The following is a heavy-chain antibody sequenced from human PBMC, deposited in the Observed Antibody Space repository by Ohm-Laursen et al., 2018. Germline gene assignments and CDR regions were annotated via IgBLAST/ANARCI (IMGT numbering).Heavy chain of an antibody. CDR1: GDSISSYY. Sequence: GTLSLTWTVSGDSISSYYWSWIRQPAGKGLEWIGRIYTSGSTNYNPSLKSRVSLSHDTSKNQFSLKMTSVTAADTAVYYCARDARVAGTSDAFEYWGQGTLVTVTS. CDR2: IYTSGST. J-gene: IGHJ4*02. V-gene: IGHV4-4*07. D-gene: IGHD1-7*01. CDR3: ARDARVAGTSDAFEY.